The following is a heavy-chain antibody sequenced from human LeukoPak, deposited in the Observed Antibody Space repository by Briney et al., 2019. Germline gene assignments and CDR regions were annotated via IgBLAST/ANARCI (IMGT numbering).Heavy chain of an antibody. CDR1: GFNFSNYW. CDR2: IKQDGSEK. Sequence: GGSLRLSCAASGFNFSNYWMSWVRQAPGKGLEWVANIKQDGSEKYYVNSVKGRFTISRDNAKNSLYLQMNSLRAEDTAIYFCAREDDWNYEDYWGQGTLVTVSS. J-gene: IGHJ4*02. V-gene: IGHV3-7*01. CDR3: AREDDWNYEDY. D-gene: IGHD1-7*01.